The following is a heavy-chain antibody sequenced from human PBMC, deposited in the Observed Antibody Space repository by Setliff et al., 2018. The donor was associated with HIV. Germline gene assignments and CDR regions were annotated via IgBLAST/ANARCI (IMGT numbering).Heavy chain of an antibody. Sequence: ASVKVSCKASGYTFTSYGISWVRQAPGQGLEWMGWISGYNGNTNFAQKLQGRVTMTTDTSTNTAYMELRTLRSDDTAVYYCARGDYYDSGSYSPGGDVFDIWGQGTTVTVSS. CDR2: ISGYNGNT. V-gene: IGHV1-18*01. D-gene: IGHD3-22*01. J-gene: IGHJ3*02. CDR3: ARGDYYDSGSYSPGGDVFDI. CDR1: GYTFTSYG.